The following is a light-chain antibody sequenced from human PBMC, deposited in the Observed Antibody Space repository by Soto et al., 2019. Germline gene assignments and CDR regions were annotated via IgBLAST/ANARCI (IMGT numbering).Light chain of an antibody. CDR3: QKLISDPLALA. V-gene: IGKV1-9*01. J-gene: IGKJ1*01. CDR1: QGIRSH. Sequence: DIQVTQSPSFLSASVGDRVTITCRASQGIRSHLAWYQQKPGKAPKLLIYATSTLQSGVPSRFSGSGSGTEFTLTISSLQPEEFATYYCQKLISDPLALAFGQGTKV. CDR2: ATS.